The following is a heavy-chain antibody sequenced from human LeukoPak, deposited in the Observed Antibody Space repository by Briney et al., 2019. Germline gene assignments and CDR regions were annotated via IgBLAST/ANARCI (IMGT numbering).Heavy chain of an antibody. CDR3: ARPPVALDAFDI. D-gene: IGHD5-12*01. Sequence: SETLSLTCTVSGGSISSYYWSWIRQPPGKGLEWIGYIYYSGSTNYNPSLKSRVTISVDTSKNQFSLKLSSVTAADTAVYYCARPPVALDAFDIWGQGTMVTVSS. CDR2: IYYSGST. CDR1: GGSISSYY. V-gene: IGHV4-59*01. J-gene: IGHJ3*02.